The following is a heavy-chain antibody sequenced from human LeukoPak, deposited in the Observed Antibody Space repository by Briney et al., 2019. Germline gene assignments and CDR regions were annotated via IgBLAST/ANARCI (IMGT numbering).Heavy chain of an antibody. CDR2: IYHSGST. V-gene: IGHV4-4*02. CDR1: GASINTYY. D-gene: IGHD3-22*01. J-gene: IGHJ4*02. CDR3: ASRYDSSGYYTHFDY. Sequence: SETLSLTCTVSGASINTYYWSWVRQPPGKGLEWIGEIYHSGSTNYNPSLKSRVTISVDKSKNQFSLKLSSVTAADTAVYYCASRYDSSGYYTHFDYWGQGTLVTVSS.